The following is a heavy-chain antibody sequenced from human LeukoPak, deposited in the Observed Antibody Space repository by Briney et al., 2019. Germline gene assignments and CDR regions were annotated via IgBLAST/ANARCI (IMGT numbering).Heavy chain of an antibody. J-gene: IGHJ2*01. V-gene: IGHV1-2*02. CDR1: GYTFTGYY. CDR3: ARGRGTTMVRGVITNYFDL. D-gene: IGHD3-10*01. Sequence: ASVKVSCKASGYTFTGYYIHWVRQAPGQGLEWMGWIDPNSGGTNYAQKFLGSVTMTGDTSINTAFMELSGLRSDDTAIYYCARGRGTTMVRGVITNYFDLWGRGSLVTVSS. CDR2: IDPNSGGT.